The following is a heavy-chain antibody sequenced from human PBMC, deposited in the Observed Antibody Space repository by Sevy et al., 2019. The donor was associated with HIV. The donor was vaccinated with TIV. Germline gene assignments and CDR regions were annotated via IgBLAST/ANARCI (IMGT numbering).Heavy chain of an antibody. D-gene: IGHD6-19*01. J-gene: IGHJ4*02. CDR1: GFNLENFW. CDR2: IRQDGSEI. Sequence: GGSLRLSCVASGFNLENFWMNWVRQAPGKGLEWVANIRQDGSEIYYVASVKGLFTISRDNARNIVYLQMNSLRVEDTALYYCVRAIQSDGSFWGQGALVTVSS. V-gene: IGHV3-7*01. CDR3: VRAIQSDGSF.